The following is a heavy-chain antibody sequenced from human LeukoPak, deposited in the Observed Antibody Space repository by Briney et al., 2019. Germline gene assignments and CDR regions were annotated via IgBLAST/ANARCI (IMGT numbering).Heavy chain of an antibody. Sequence: GGSLRLSCAASGFTFSDYYMSWIRQAPGKGLEWVSYISSSGSTIYYADSVKGRFTISRDNAKNSLYLQMNSLRAEDTAVYYCARPLTYYYDSSGYYVVWGQGTLVTVSS. CDR1: GFTFSDYY. CDR3: ARPLTYYYDSSGYYVV. V-gene: IGHV3-11*01. CDR2: ISSSGSTI. D-gene: IGHD3-22*01. J-gene: IGHJ4*02.